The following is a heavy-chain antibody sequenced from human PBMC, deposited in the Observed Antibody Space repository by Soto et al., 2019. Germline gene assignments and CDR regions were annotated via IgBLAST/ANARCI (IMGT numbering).Heavy chain of an antibody. J-gene: IGHJ4*02. CDR2: IWYDGSNK. CDR1: GFTFSSYG. D-gene: IGHD4-17*01. Sequence: GGSLRLSCAASGFTFSSYGMHWVRQAPGKGLEWVAVIWYDGSNKYYADSVKGRFTISRDNSKNTLYLQMNSLRAEDTAVYYCARDTSPDYGDESGYYFDYWGQGTLVTVSS. V-gene: IGHV3-33*01. CDR3: ARDTSPDYGDESGYYFDY.